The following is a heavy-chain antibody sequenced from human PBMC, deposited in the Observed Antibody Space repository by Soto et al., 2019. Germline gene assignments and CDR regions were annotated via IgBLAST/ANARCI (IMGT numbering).Heavy chain of an antibody. V-gene: IGHV3-66*01. CDR3: ARDLQDYYYYMDV. J-gene: IGHJ6*03. CDR1: VFTVSSNY. Sequence: GGSLRLSCAASVFTVSSNYMSWVRQAPGKGLEWVSVIYSGGSTYYADSVKGRFTISRDNSKNTLYLQMNSLRAEDTAVYYCARDLQDYYYYMDVWGKGTTVTVSS. CDR2: IYSGGST.